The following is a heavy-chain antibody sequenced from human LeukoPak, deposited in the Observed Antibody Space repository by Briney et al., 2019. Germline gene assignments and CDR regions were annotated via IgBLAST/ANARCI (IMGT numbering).Heavy chain of an antibody. D-gene: IGHD3-10*01. J-gene: IGHJ6*02. CDR1: GSTFSDYY. CDR3: ARVYYYGSLGMDV. V-gene: IGHV3-11*06. CDR2: ISSSSSYT. Sequence: PGGSLRLSCAASGSTFSDYYMSWIRQAPGKGLEWVSYISSSSSYTNYADSVKGRFTISRDNAKNSLYLQMNSLRAGDTAVYYCARVYYYGSLGMDVWGQGTTVTVSS.